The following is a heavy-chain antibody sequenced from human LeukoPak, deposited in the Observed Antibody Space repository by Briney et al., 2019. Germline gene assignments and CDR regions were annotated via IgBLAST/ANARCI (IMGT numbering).Heavy chain of an antibody. CDR2: IYPGDSDT. Sequence: GESLKISCKGSGYSFTSYWIGWVRQMPGKGLEWMGIIYPGDSDTRYSPSFQGQVTISADKSISTAYLQWSNLKASDTAMYYCARHRSIAAAGNYYYYGMDVWGQGTTVTVSS. J-gene: IGHJ6*02. CDR1: GYSFTSYW. D-gene: IGHD6-13*01. V-gene: IGHV5-51*01. CDR3: ARHRSIAAAGNYYYYGMDV.